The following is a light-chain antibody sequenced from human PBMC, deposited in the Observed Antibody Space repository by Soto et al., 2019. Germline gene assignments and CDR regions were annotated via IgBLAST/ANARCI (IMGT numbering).Light chain of an antibody. J-gene: IGKJ2*01. Sequence: EIVLTQSPATLSLSPGERATLSYRASQSVSSYLAWYQQKPGQAPRLLIYDASNRATGIPARFSGGGSGTDFTLTISSLEPEYFAVYYCQQRFNWPRFTFGQGTKLEIK. CDR3: QQRFNWPRFT. V-gene: IGKV3-11*01. CDR1: QSVSSY. CDR2: DAS.